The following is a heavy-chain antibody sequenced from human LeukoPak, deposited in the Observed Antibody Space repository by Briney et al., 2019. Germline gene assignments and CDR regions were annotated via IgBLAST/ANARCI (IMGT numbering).Heavy chain of an antibody. V-gene: IGHV4-4*07. Sequence: SETLSLTCTVSGGSISSYYWSWIRQPAGRGLEWIGRIYTSGSTNYNPSLKSRVTISTDTSKNQFSLRLSSVTAADTAVYYCARGVWLARDYWGQESWSPSPQ. J-gene: IGHJ4*01. CDR3: ARGVWLARDY. D-gene: IGHD6-19*01. CDR1: GGSISSYY. CDR2: IYTSGST.